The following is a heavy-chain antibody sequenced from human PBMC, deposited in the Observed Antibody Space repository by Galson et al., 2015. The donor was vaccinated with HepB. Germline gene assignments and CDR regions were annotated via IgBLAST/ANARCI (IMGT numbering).Heavy chain of an antibody. CDR1: GFNFHSFA. V-gene: IGHV3-30*04. Sequence: SLRLSCAASGFNFHSFAIHWVRQAPGKGLEWVASISYDGSNKYYGDSVKGRFTISRDNSKNTVSLQMNSLRAEDTAMYYCAKDYRPGEHIMLEHWGQGTLVTVSS. D-gene: IGHD3-16*02. CDR2: ISYDGSNK. CDR3: AKDYRPGEHIMLEH. J-gene: IGHJ5*02.